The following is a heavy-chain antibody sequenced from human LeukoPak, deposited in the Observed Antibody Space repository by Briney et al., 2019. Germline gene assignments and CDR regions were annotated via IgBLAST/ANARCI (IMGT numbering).Heavy chain of an antibody. D-gene: IGHD3-22*01. Sequence: ASVKVSCKASGYTFTDYYMHWVRQAPGQGLEWMGWINPNSGVTMYAQNFQGRVTMTRDTSISTAYMDLSRLRSDDTAVYYCAKASAMIVVVSKHFDYWGQGTLVTVSS. CDR3: AKASAMIVVVSKHFDY. CDR1: GYTFTDYY. V-gene: IGHV1-2*02. J-gene: IGHJ4*02. CDR2: INPNSGVT.